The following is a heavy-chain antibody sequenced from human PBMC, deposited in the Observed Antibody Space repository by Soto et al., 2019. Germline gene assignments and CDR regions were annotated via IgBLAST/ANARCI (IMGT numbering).Heavy chain of an antibody. CDR1: GFTFSSYG. V-gene: IGHV3-33*01. J-gene: IGHJ3*02. CDR3: ARDWDHFYYDSSGYWNDAFDI. D-gene: IGHD3-22*01. Sequence: QVQLVESGGGVVQPGRSLRLSCAASGFTFSSYGMHWVRQAPGKGLEWVAVIWYDGSNKYYADSVKGRFTISRDNSKNTLYLQMNSLRAEDTAVYYCARDWDHFYYDSSGYWNDAFDIWGQGTMVTVSS. CDR2: IWYDGSNK.